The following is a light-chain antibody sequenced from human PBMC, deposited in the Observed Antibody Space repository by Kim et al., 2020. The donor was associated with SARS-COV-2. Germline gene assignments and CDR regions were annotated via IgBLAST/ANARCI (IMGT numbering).Light chain of an antibody. Sequence: ALGQTVRITCQGDSLRSYYASWYQQKPGQAPVLVIYGKNSRPSGIPDRFSGSSSGNTASLNITGAQAEDEADYYCNSRDSSGNHVVFGGGTQLTVL. J-gene: IGLJ2*01. CDR1: SLRSYY. CDR3: NSRDSSGNHVV. CDR2: GKN. V-gene: IGLV3-19*01.